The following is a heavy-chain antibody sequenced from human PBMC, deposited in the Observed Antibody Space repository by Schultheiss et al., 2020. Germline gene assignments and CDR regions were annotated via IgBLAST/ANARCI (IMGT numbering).Heavy chain of an antibody. Sequence: SETLSLTCTVSGGSISSGGYYWSWIRQPPGKGLEWIGYIYYSGSTNYNPSLKSRVTISVDTSKNQFSLKLSSVTAADTAVYYCARKYDFWSGYYHYYFDYWGQGTLVTVSS. D-gene: IGHD3-3*01. CDR2: IYYSGST. CDR1: GGSISSGGYY. V-gene: IGHV4-61*08. CDR3: ARKYDFWSGYYHYYFDY. J-gene: IGHJ4*02.